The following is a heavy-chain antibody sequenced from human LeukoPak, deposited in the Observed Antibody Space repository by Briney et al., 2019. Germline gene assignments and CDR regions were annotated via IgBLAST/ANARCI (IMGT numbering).Heavy chain of an antibody. D-gene: IGHD4-11*01. CDR1: GDSVSSNSAA. CDR3: ARGVTTPYYYYYGMDV. CDR2: TYYRSKWYN. V-gene: IGHV6-1*01. J-gene: IGHJ6*02. Sequence: SQTLSLTCAISGDSVSSNSAAWNWIRQSPSRGLEWLGRTYYRSKWYNDYAVSVKSRITINTDTSKNQFSLQLNSVTPEDTAVYYCARGVTTPYYYYYGMDVWGQGTTVTVSS.